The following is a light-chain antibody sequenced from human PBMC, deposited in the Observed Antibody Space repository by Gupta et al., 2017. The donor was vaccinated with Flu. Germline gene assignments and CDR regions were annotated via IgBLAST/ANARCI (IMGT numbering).Light chain of an antibody. CDR2: DIS. J-gene: IGKJ1*01. V-gene: IGKV3-11*01. CDR3: QQRSNWPT. Sequence: EIELTQSPVTLSMSPGERATLSCRASQSVSNSLAWYQQKPGQAPRLLIYDISHRATGVSARFSGSGYGTDFTLTISSLEPDDFAVYYCQQRSNWPTFGQGTKVEMK. CDR1: QSVSNS.